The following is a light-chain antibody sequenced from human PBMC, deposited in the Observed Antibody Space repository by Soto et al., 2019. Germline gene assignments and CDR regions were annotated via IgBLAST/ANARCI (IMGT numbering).Light chain of an antibody. J-gene: IGKJ2*01. Sequence: EIVLTQSPGTLSLSPGERATLSCRASQSVSSSYLAWYQQKPGQAPRLLIYGASSRATGIPDRFSGSGSGTAFTLTISRLEPEDFAVFYCQQYGNSPYTFGQGTNLEIK. CDR2: GAS. CDR3: QQYGNSPYT. CDR1: QSVSSSY. V-gene: IGKV3-20*01.